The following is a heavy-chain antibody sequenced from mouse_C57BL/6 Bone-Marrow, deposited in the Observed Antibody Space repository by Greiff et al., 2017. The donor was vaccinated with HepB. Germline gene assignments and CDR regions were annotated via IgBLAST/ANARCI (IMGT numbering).Heavy chain of an antibody. V-gene: IGHV1-74*01. CDR2: LHPSDSDT. J-gene: IGHJ2*01. CDR3: AIRPPDY. CDR1: GYTFTSYW. Sequence: QVQLKQPGAELVKPGASVKVSCKASGYTFTSYWMHWVKQRPGQGLEWIGRLHPSDSDTNYNQKFKGKATLTVDKSSSTAYMQLSSLTSEDSAVYYCAIRPPDYWGQGTTLTVSS.